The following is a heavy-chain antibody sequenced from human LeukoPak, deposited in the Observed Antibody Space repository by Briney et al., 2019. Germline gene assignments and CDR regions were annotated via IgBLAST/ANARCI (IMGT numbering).Heavy chain of an antibody. CDR2: ISYDGSNA. CDR1: GFIFSMYA. Sequence: PGGSLRLSCAASGFIFSMYALHWVRQAPGKGLEWVALISYDGSNADYVDSVKGRFTISRDNSKNTLFLQMNGLRAEDTAVYYCTRGQYYYHSGHYLGNFDYWGPGTLVTVSS. CDR3: TRGQYYYHSGHYLGNFDY. V-gene: IGHV3-30*01. D-gene: IGHD3-22*01. J-gene: IGHJ4*02.